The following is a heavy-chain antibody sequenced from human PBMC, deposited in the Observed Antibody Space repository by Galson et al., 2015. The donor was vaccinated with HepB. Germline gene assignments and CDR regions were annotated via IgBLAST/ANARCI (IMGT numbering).Heavy chain of an antibody. CDR1: GFTFSSYA. CDR3: ARDGDYDSSGSPYYFDY. Sequence: SLRLSCAASGFTFSSYAMHWVRQAPGKGLEWVAVISYDGSNKYYADSVKGRFTISRDNSKNTLYLQMNSLRAEDTAVYYCARDGDYDSSGSPYYFDYWGQGTLVTVSS. V-gene: IGHV3-30-3*01. D-gene: IGHD3-22*01. CDR2: ISYDGSNK. J-gene: IGHJ4*02.